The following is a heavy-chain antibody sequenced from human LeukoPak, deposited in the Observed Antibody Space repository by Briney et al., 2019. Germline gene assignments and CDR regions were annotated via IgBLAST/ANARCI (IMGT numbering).Heavy chain of an antibody. D-gene: IGHD1-1*01. CDR1: GGSFRRYA. Sequence: SVKVSCKASGGSFRRYAFAWVRQAPGRGLEWMGGIMPVLDTGSYAQGFQGRVTITADRSTSTAYMELRSLRPEDTALYYCAARDNGNDLLSYHAMDVWGNGTTVTVSS. CDR3: AARDNGNDLLSYHAMDV. CDR2: IMPVLDTG. J-gene: IGHJ6*04. V-gene: IGHV1-69*06.